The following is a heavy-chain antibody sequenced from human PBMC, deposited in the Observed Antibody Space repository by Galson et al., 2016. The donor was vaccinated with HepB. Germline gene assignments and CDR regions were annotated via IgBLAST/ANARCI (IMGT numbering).Heavy chain of an antibody. J-gene: IGHJ4*01. CDR1: GGSISSGGYY. Sequence: LSLTCTVSGGSISSGGYYWSWIRQHPGKGLEWIGYVYYNGITYYNSSLKSRVTISVDTSKNQFSLKLNSVTAADTAVYYCARVRVQCYFDYWGQGALVTVSS. CDR2: VYYNGIT. D-gene: IGHD3-10*01. V-gene: IGHV4-31*03. CDR3: ARVRVQCYFDY.